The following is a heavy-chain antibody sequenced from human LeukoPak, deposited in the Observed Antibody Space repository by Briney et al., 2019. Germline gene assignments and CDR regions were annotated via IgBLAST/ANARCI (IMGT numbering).Heavy chain of an antibody. V-gene: IGHV3-21*01. J-gene: IGHJ3*02. CDR1: GFTFSSYS. CDR2: ISSSSSYI. CDR3: ARVERGGGAFDI. D-gene: IGHD3-16*01. Sequence: PGGSLRLSCAASGFTFSSYSMNWVRQAPGKGLEWVSSISSSSSYIYYADSVKGRFTISRDNAKNSLYLQMNSLRAEDTAVYYCARVERGGGAFDIWGQGTMVTVSS.